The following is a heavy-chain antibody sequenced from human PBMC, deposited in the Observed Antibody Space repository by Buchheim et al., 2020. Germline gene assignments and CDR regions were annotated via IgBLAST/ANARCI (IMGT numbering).Heavy chain of an antibody. J-gene: IGHJ4*02. CDR1: GYTFTSYD. D-gene: IGHD3-3*01. Sequence: QVQLVQSGAEVKKPGASVKVSCKASGYTFTSYDINWVRQATGQGLEWMGWINPNSGSTGYAQKFQGRVTMTGKASISTAYMELSSLRSEDTAVYYCARAYYDFWSGSGRRIGFDYWGQGTL. CDR3: ARAYYDFWSGSGRRIGFDY. V-gene: IGHV1-8*01. CDR2: INPNSGST.